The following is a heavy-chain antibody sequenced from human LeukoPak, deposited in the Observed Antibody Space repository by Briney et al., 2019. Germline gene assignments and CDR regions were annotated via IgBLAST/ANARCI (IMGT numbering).Heavy chain of an antibody. CDR2: LSHSGST. V-gene: IGHV4-38-2*01. J-gene: IGHJ6*03. D-gene: IGHD3-10*01. Sequence: SETLSLTCEVSGFSITSGYYWGWIRQTPGKGLEWIGSLSHSGSTYSNPSLKSRVSISLYTSKNQFSLELSSVTAADTAMYYCARLSYDGSGSYYNGGFYYMDVWGKGTTVTVSS. CDR1: GFSITSGYY. CDR3: ARLSYDGSGSYYNGGFYYMDV.